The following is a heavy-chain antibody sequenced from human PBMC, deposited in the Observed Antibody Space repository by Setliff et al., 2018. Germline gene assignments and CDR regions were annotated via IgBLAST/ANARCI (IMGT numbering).Heavy chain of an antibody. Sequence: SETLSLTCAVSGFSITNGYYWGWIRQSPGRGLEWIANIFQSGITFYNPSLKSRVTMSLDTSTNQFSLKLRSVTAADTAVYYCARLGGLLVATMPFDYWGKGMPVTVSS. D-gene: IGHD5-12*01. CDR2: IFQSGIT. CDR3: ARLGGLLVATMPFDY. J-gene: IGHJ4*02. V-gene: IGHV4-38-2*01. CDR1: GFSITNGYY.